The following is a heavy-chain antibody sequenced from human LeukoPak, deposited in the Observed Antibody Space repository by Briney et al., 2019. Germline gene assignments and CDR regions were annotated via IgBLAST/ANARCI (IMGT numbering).Heavy chain of an antibody. Sequence: SETLSLTCTVSGGSISSYYWSWIRQPPGKGLEWIGCIYYSGSTNYNPSLKSRVTISVDTSKDQFSLKLISVTAADTAVYYCARTFLGDWYFDLWGRGTLVTVSS. CDR1: GGSISSYY. D-gene: IGHD1-26*01. V-gene: IGHV4-59*01. CDR3: ARTFLGDWYFDL. J-gene: IGHJ2*01. CDR2: IYYSGST.